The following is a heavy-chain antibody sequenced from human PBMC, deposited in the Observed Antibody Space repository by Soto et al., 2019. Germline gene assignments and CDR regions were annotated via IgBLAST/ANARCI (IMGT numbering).Heavy chain of an antibody. CDR2: MNPNSRNT. CDR1: GYTFTSYD. D-gene: IGHD3-22*01. J-gene: IGHJ5*02. CDR3: ARVYDSSGQAEWFDP. Sequence: ASVKVSCKASGYTFTSYDINWVRQATGQGLEWMGWMNPNSRNTGYAQKFQGRVTMTRNTSISTAYMELSSLRSEDTAVYYCARVYDSSGQAEWFDPWGQGTLVTVSS. V-gene: IGHV1-8*01.